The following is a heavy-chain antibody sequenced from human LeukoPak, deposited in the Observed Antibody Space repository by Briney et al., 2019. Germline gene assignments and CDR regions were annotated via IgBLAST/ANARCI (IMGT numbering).Heavy chain of an antibody. CDR1: GFTVSSNF. CDR2: IYSTGNT. CDR3: ARGLRWLPLDS. Sequence: GGPLRLSCAASGFTVSSNFMNWVRQAPGKGLEWVSVIYSTGNTYYADSVKGRFTISRDNSKNTLYLQMNSLRAEDTAVYFCARGLRWLPLDSWGQGTLVTVSS. J-gene: IGHJ4*02. D-gene: IGHD5-24*01. V-gene: IGHV3-53*01.